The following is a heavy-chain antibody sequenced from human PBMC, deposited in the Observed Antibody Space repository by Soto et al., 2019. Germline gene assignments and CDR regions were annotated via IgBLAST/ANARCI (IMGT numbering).Heavy chain of an antibody. CDR2: IYYSGST. Sequence: PSETLSLTCTVSGGAISSYYWSWIRQPPGKGLEWIGYIYYSGSTNYNPSLKSRVTISVDTSKNQFSLKLSCVTAADTAVYYGARAGTSGYWFDPWGQGTLVNVSS. CDR3: ARAGTSGYWFDP. J-gene: IGHJ5*02. V-gene: IGHV4-59*01. CDR1: GGAISSYY. D-gene: IGHD6-25*01.